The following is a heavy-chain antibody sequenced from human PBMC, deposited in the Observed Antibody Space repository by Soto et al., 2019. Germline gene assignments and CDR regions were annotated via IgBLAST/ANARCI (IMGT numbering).Heavy chain of an antibody. CDR2: IYTSGST. CDR1: GGSISSYY. D-gene: IGHD1-26*01. CDR3: ARDLSSPTYKWELPNDAFDI. V-gene: IGHV4-4*07. Sequence: PSETLSLTCTVSGGSISSYYWSWIRQPAGKGLEWIGRIYTSGSTNYNPSLKSRVTMSVGTSKNQFSLKLSSVTAADTAVYYCARDLSSPTYKWELPNDAFDIWGQGTMVTVSS. J-gene: IGHJ3*02.